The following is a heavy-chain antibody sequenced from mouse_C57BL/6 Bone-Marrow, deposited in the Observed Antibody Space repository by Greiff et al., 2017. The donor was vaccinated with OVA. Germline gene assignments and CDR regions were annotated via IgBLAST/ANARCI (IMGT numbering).Heavy chain of an antibody. V-gene: IGHV1-26*01. D-gene: IGHD2-5*01. CDR3: ANSNYVY. CDR2: INPNNGGT. J-gene: IGHJ2*01. Sequence: EVQLQQSGPELVKPGASVKISCKASGYTFTDYYMNWVKQSHGKSLEWIGDINPNNGGTSYNQKFKSKATLTVDTSSSTAYMQLSSLTSEDSAVYYCANSNYVYWGQGTTLTVSS. CDR1: GYTFTDYY.